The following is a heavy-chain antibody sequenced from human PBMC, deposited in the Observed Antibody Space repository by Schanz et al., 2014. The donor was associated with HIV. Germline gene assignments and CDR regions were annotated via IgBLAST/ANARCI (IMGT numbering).Heavy chain of an antibody. V-gene: IGHV1-2*02. CDR2: IKPNNGDT. CDR3: ARDLRASSVASLDY. CDR1: GGTFSSYG. Sequence: QVQLVQSGAEVKKPGSSVKVSCKASGGTFSSYGFIWVRQAPGQGLEWMGGIKPNNGDTYYAQKFKGRVTMTRDTSISTASMELSRLRSDDTAVYYCARDLRASSVASLDYWGQGTLVTVSS. J-gene: IGHJ4*02. D-gene: IGHD3-22*01.